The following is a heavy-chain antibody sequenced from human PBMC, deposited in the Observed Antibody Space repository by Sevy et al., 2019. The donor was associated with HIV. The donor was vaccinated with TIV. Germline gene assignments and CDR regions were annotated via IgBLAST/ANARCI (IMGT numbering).Heavy chain of an antibody. Sequence: GESLKISCAASGFTFSSYWMSWVRQAPGKGLEWVANIKQDGSEKYYVDSVKGRFTISRDNAKNSLYLQMNSLRAEDTAVYYCARGGYGSGSYYMSGMDVWGQGTTVTVSS. D-gene: IGHD3-10*01. CDR1: GFTFSSYW. J-gene: IGHJ6*02. V-gene: IGHV3-7*04. CDR3: ARGGYGSGSYYMSGMDV. CDR2: IKQDGSEK.